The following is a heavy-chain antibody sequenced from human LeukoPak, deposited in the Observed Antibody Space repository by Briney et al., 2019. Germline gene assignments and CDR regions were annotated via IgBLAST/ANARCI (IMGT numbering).Heavy chain of an antibody. CDR3: AREDSSGSTAYYYYYYYMDV. Sequence: SETLSLTCAVYGGSFSGYYWSWIRQPPGKGLEWIGEINHSGSTNYNPSLKSRVTISVDTSKNQFSLKLSSVTAADTAVYYCAREDSSGSTAYYYYYYYMDVWGKGTTVTISS. CDR2: INHSGST. D-gene: IGHD3-22*01. V-gene: IGHV4-34*01. J-gene: IGHJ6*03. CDR1: GGSFSGYY.